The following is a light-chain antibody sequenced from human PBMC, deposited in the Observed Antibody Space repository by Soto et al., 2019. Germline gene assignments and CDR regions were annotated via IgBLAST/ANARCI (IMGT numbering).Light chain of an antibody. CDR2: GIS. Sequence: EFALTQSPGTLSLSPGERATLSCRASQSISGTLAWYQQHPGQPPRLLIYGISTRATGIPARFSGSGSGTEFSLTISSLQSEDFAVYYCQQYSKWPITFGQGTRLEIK. CDR3: QQYSKWPIT. CDR1: QSISGT. J-gene: IGKJ5*01. V-gene: IGKV3-15*01.